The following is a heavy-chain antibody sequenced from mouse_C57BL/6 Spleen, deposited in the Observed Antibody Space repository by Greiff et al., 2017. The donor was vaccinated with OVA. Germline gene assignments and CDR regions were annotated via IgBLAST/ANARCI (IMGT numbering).Heavy chain of an antibody. J-gene: IGHJ3*01. CDR1: GYTFTGYW. CDR3: ARSRAAQATGWGAY. V-gene: IGHV1-9*01. Sequence: VQRVESGAELMKPGASVKLSCKATGYTFTGYWIEWVKQRPGHGLEWIGELLPGSGCTNYNEKFKGKATFTADTSSNTAYMQLSSLTTEDAAIESCARSRAAQATGWGAYWGQGTLVTVSA. CDR2: LLPGSGCT. D-gene: IGHD3-2*02.